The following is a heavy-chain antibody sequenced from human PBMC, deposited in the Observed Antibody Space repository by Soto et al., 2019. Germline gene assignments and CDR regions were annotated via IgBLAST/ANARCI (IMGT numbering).Heavy chain of an antibody. V-gene: IGHV3-30-3*01. CDR3: AREDDYNYRYFNYGLDV. CDR2: ISFDGDKR. CDR1: GFTFKNYA. D-gene: IGHD5-12*01. J-gene: IGHJ6*02. Sequence: GWSLRLACAASGFTFKNYALHWVRQAPGKGLEWVAVISFDGDKRYYADSVKGRFTISRDNFRNTLYLQMNNLRVEDAALYFCAREDDYNYRYFNYGLDVWGPGTRVTVSS.